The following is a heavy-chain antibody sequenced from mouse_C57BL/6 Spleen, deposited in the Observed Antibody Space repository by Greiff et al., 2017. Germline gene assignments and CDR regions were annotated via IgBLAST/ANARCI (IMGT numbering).Heavy chain of an antibody. Sequence: EVNVVESGGGLVKPGGSLKLSCADSGFTFSDYGMHWVRQAPEKGLEWVAYISSGSSTIYYADTVKGRFTISRDNAKNTLFLQMTSLRSEDTAMYYCARREDDGYYVGYFDYWGQGTTLTVSS. CDR1: GFTFSDYG. CDR2: ISSGSSTI. CDR3: ARREDDGYYVGYFDY. D-gene: IGHD2-3*01. V-gene: IGHV5-17*01. J-gene: IGHJ2*01.